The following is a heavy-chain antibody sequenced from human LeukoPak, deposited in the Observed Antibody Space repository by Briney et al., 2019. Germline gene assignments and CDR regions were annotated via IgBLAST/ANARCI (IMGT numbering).Heavy chain of an antibody. V-gene: IGHV3-74*01. Sequence: PGGSLRLSCAASGFTFSSYWMHWVRQAPGKGLVWVSRINSDGSSTSYADSVKGRFTISRDNAKNTLYLQMNSLRAEDTAVYYCASGCSSTSCHFDYWGQGTLVTVSP. J-gene: IGHJ4*02. D-gene: IGHD2-2*01. CDR3: ASGCSSTSCHFDY. CDR2: INSDGSST. CDR1: GFTFSSYW.